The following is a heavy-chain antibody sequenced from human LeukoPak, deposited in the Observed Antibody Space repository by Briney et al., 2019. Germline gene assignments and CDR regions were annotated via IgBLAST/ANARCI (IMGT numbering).Heavy chain of an antibody. J-gene: IGHJ5*02. D-gene: IGHD1-20*01. Sequence: GGSLRLSCVASGFTFSSYSMNWVRQAPGRGLEWVSSISSSSSHIYYEDSVKGRFTMSRDNAKNSLYLQMDSLRVEDTAVYYCARSPTTIITGYWFDPWGQGTLVTVSS. V-gene: IGHV3-21*01. CDR3: ARSPTTIITGYWFDP. CDR2: ISSSSSHI. CDR1: GFTFSSYS.